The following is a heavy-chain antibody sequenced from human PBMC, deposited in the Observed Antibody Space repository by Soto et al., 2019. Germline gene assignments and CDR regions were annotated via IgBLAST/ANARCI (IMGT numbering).Heavy chain of an antibody. Sequence: QVQLQESGPGLVKPSETLTLTCTVSGGSISSYCCSWIRQPPGKGLEWIGYICNSVTTNYNPSLKGRVTISGDTSKNQFSLKLSSVTAADTAFYYCARHDPWGFDYWGQGTLVTVSS. CDR3: ARHDPWGFDY. CDR1: GGSISSYC. V-gene: IGHV4-59*08. CDR2: ICNSVTT. J-gene: IGHJ4*02. D-gene: IGHD1-26*01.